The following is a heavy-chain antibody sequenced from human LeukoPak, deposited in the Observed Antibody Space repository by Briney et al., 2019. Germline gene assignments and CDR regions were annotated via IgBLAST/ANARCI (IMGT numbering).Heavy chain of an antibody. CDR3: ARENVVVTAERHSAY. V-gene: IGHV3-21*01. CDR2: SSISSSYI. D-gene: IGHD2-21*02. Sequence: WGSLRLSCAVSGVTFSSDSMNWSCHPPGKGKGRVSSSSISSSYIYYADSAKGRFTISRDNAKNPLYLQMNSLRAEDTAVYHCARENVVVTAERHSAYGGQGTLVTPSS. CDR1: GVTFSSDS. J-gene: IGHJ4*02.